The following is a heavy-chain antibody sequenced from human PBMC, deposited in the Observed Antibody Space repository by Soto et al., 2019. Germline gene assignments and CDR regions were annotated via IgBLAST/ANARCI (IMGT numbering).Heavy chain of an antibody. D-gene: IGHD3-10*01. J-gene: IGHJ3*02. Sequence: GSLRLSCAASGFIFSSYSMNWVRQAPGKGLEWVSVISSSSMYIYYADSLKGRFTISRDNAKNSLYLQMNSLRAEDTAVYYCARGRGSGNFGSGTYYNVDAFDIWGQGTVVTVSS. CDR1: GFIFSSYS. V-gene: IGHV3-21*01. CDR2: ISSSSMYI. CDR3: ARGRGSGNFGSGTYYNVDAFDI.